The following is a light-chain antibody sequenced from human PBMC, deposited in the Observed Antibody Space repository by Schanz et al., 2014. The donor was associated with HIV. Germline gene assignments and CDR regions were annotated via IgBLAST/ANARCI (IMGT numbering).Light chain of an antibody. J-gene: IGKJ5*01. CDR2: AAS. CDR3: QQFNNHPIT. Sequence: DIQMTQSPSSLSASVGDRVTITCRASQGISNYLAWYQQKPGKVPKLLIYAASTLQSGVPSRFSGSGSGTDFTLSISSLQPEDFATYYCQQFNNHPITFGQGTRLEIK. CDR1: QGISNY. V-gene: IGKV1-27*01.